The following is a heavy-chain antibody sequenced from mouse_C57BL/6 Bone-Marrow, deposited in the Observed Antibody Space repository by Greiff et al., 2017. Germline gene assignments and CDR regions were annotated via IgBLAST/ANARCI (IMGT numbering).Heavy chain of an antibody. V-gene: IGHV1-55*01. Sequence: QVQLKQPGAVLVKPGASVKMSCKASGYTFTRYWITWVKQRPGQGLEWIGDIYPGSGSTNYKEKFKSKATLTVDKSSSTAYMQLSSLTSEDSAVYYCAIYDYETCMAYWGQGTLVTVSA. CDR2: IYPGSGST. J-gene: IGHJ3*01. CDR1: GYTFTRYW. D-gene: IGHD2-4*01. CDR3: AIYDYETCMAY.